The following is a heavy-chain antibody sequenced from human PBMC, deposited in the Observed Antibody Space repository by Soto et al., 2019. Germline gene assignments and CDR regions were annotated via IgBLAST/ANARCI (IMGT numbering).Heavy chain of an antibody. J-gene: IGHJ3*01. CDR2: INPDNGNK. Sequence: QVQLVQSGAEVRKPGASVNISCRASGFSFSDNLINWVRQAPGQSLEGMGWINPDNGNKRYSQTFQGRVSISGHSAASIAYVEVSDLRSEDTAVYYCARAILSVGPRANDAFDVWGQGTMVTVSS. CDR1: GFSFSDNL. CDR3: ARAILSVGPRANDAFDV. D-gene: IGHD2-8*02. V-gene: IGHV1-3*01.